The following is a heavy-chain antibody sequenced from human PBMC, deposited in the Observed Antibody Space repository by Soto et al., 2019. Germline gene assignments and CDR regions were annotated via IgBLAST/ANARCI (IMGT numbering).Heavy chain of an antibody. J-gene: IGHJ6*02. V-gene: IGHV1-2*02. CDR1: GSTFTGHY. CDR2: INPNSGTT. CDR3: ARAGIAAAGSGEYGMDV. D-gene: IGHD6-13*01. Sequence: ASVKVSCKASGSTFTGHYIHGVRQAPGQGLEWMGWINPNSGTTKYAQKFQGRVTLTRETSITTAYMELNSLKSDDTAVYYCARAGIAAAGSGEYGMDVWGQGTTVTVSS.